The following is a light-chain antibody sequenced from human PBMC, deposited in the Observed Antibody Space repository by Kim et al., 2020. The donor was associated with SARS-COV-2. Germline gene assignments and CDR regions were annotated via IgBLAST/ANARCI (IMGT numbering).Light chain of an antibody. CDR3: QQREDWPLT. J-gene: IGKJ4*01. CDR2: DAS. CDR1: QSFSTS. Sequence: LSPVEGATLSCRASQSFSTSVAWFQHKPGQAPRLLIHDASYRATGIPAMFSGSGSGTDFTLTITGLQAEDFAVYYCQQREDWPLTFGGGTKVDIK. V-gene: IGKV3-11*01.